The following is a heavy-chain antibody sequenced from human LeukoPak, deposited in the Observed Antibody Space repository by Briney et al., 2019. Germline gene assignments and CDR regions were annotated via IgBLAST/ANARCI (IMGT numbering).Heavy chain of an antibody. J-gene: IGHJ6*02. Sequence: PGGSLRLSCAASEFTFSSYSMNWVRQAPGKGLEWVSSISSDSTYIYYADSVKGRFSISRDNAKNSLYLQMNGLRAEDTAVYYCARDRVVTTYGMDVWGQRTTVTVSS. V-gene: IGHV3-21*01. CDR2: ISSDSTYI. CDR3: ARDRVVTTYGMDV. D-gene: IGHD2-21*02. CDR1: EFTFSSYS.